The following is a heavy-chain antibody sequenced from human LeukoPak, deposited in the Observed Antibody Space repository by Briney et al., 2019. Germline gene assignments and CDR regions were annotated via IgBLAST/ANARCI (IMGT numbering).Heavy chain of an antibody. V-gene: IGHV4-31*03. Sequence: SETLSLTCTVSGGSISSGGYYWSWIRQHPGKGLEWIGYIYYSGSTYYNPPLKSRVTISVDTSKNQFSLKLSSVTAADTAVYYCARDNCSGGSCYSSLGWATVVSDWFDPWGQGTLVTVSS. CDR1: GGSISSGGYY. J-gene: IGHJ5*02. CDR2: IYYSGST. CDR3: ARDNCSGGSCYSSLGWATVVSDWFDP. D-gene: IGHD2-15*01.